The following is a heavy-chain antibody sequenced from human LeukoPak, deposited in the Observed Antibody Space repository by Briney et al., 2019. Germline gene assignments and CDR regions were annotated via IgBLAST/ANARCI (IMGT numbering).Heavy chain of an antibody. CDR2: IYHSGST. Sequence: SETLSLTCTVSGGSISSSSYYWGWIRQPPGKGLEWIGEIYHSGSTNYNPSLKSRVTISVDKSKNQFSLKLSSVTAADTAVYYCAKREMVRGVIGWFDPWGQGTLVTVSS. D-gene: IGHD3-10*01. V-gene: IGHV4-39*07. CDR1: GGSISSSSYY. J-gene: IGHJ5*02. CDR3: AKREMVRGVIGWFDP.